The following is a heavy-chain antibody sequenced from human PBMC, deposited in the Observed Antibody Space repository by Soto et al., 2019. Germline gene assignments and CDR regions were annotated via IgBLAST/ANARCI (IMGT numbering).Heavy chain of an antibody. J-gene: IGHJ4*02. V-gene: IGHV3-9*01. CDR3: AKDSSSSWYRDFDY. Sequence: EVQLVESGGGLVQPGRSLRLSCAASGFTFDDYAMHWVRQAPGKGLEWVSGISWNSGSIGYADSVKGRFTISRDNAKNSLYRQMNSLRGEDTALYYCAKDSSSSWYRDFDYWGQGTLVTVSS. CDR1: GFTFDDYA. CDR2: ISWNSGSI. D-gene: IGHD6-13*01.